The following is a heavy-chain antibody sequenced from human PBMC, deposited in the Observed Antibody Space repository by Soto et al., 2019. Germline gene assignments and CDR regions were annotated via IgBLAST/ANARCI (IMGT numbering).Heavy chain of an antibody. CDR1: GGTFSSYA. J-gene: IGHJ6*02. V-gene: IGHV1-69*12. CDR3: AREGGVTPPHYYYGMDV. Sequence: QVQLVQSGAEVKKPGSSVKVSCKASGGTFSSYAISWVRQAPGQGLEWMGGIIPIFGTANYAQKFQGRVTITADESTSTAYMELSSLRSEDTAVYYCAREGGVTPPHYYYGMDVWGQGTTVTVSS. CDR2: IIPIFGTA. D-gene: IGHD2-21*02.